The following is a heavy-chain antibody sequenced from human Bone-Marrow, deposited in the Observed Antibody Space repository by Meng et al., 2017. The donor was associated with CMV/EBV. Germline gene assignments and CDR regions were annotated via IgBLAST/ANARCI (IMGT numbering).Heavy chain of an antibody. CDR3: AREDGIVGATSAFDI. D-gene: IGHD1-26*01. V-gene: IGHV3-7*01. Sequence: GESLKISCAASGFTFSSYWMSWVRQAPGKGLEWVANIKQDGSEKYYVDSVKGRFTISRDNAKNSLYLQMNSLRAEDTAVYYCAREDGIVGATSAFDIWGQGTMVTVSS. CDR1: GFTFSSYW. J-gene: IGHJ3*02. CDR2: IKQDGSEK.